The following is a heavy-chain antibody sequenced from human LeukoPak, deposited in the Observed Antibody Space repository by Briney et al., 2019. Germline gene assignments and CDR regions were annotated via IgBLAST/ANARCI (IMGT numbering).Heavy chain of an antibody. J-gene: IGHJ4*02. CDR2: INPHSGGT. Sequence: ASVKASCQASGYTFNGNYIHWVRQAPGQGLEWMGWINPHSGGTNSAQKFQGWVTMTRDTSISTAYIELSRLTSDDTAIYYCARAKGDLFNGFYFDYWGQGTLITVSS. V-gene: IGHV1-2*04. CDR3: ARAKGDLFNGFYFDY. D-gene: IGHD3-9*01. CDR1: GYTFNGNY.